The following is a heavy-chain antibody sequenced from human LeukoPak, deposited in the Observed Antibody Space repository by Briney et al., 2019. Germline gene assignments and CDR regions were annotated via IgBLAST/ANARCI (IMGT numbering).Heavy chain of an antibody. D-gene: IGHD1-1*01. CDR3: ARDLGGNWTNDAFDI. J-gene: IGHJ3*02. V-gene: IGHV3-33*01. CDR1: GFTFSSYG. CDR2: IWYDGSNK. Sequence: RSLRLSCAASGFTFSSYGMHWVRQAPGKGLEWVAVIWYDGSNKYYADSVKGRFTISRDNSKNTLYLQMNSLRAEDTAVYYCARDLGGNWTNDAFDIWGQGTMVTVSS.